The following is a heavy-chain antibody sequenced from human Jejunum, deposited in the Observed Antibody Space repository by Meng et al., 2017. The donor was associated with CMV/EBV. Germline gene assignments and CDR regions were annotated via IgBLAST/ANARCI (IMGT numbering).Heavy chain of an antibody. CDR2: TYYSGAT. CDR1: GGSINSCDYY. J-gene: IGHJ4*02. V-gene: IGHV4-30-4*01. D-gene: IGHD1/OR15-1a*01. CDR3: VRDNGVTGTTDY. Sequence: SGGSINSCDYYWSWIRQPPGKGLECMGYTYYSGATYSSPSLRGRLKISIDTSKNQFSLELRSVTAADTAVYYCVRDNGVTGTTDYWGQGTLVTVSS.